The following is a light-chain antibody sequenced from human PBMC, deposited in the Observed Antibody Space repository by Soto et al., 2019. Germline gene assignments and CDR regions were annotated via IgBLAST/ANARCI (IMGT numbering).Light chain of an antibody. CDR3: QQYGSSPPFT. CDR1: QSVSSSY. Sequence: EIVLTQSPGTLYLSPGQRATLSCRASQSVSSSYLAWYQQKPGQAPRLLIYGASSRVTGIPDRFSGSGSGTEFTLTMSRLEPEDFAVYYCQQYGSSPPFTFGPGTKVDIK. V-gene: IGKV3-20*01. J-gene: IGKJ3*01. CDR2: GAS.